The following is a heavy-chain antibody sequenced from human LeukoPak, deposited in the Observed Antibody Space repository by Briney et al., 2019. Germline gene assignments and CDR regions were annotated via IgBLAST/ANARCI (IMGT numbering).Heavy chain of an antibody. J-gene: IGHJ3*02. Sequence: GGSLRLPCAASGFTFDDYAMHWVRQAPGKGLEWVSGISWNSGSIGYADSVKGRFTISRDNAKNSLYLQMNSLRAEDTALYYCAKDYSYGSGTSDAFDIWGQGTMVTVSS. CDR2: ISWNSGSI. CDR1: GFTFDDYA. CDR3: AKDYSYGSGTSDAFDI. V-gene: IGHV3-9*01. D-gene: IGHD3-10*01.